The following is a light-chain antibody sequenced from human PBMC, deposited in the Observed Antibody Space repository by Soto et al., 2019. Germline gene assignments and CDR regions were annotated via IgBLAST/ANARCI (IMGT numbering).Light chain of an antibody. V-gene: IGKV1-39*01. CDR2: GAS. Sequence: DIQMTQSPSSLSASVGDRVTITCRASQSIRSYLNWYHQKPGKTPQLLIYGASNLQSGAPSRFTGSGSGTHFTLTISSLQPEDFATYYCQQSYTTPYTCGQGTKLAIK. CDR3: QQSYTTPYT. J-gene: IGKJ2*01. CDR1: QSIRSY.